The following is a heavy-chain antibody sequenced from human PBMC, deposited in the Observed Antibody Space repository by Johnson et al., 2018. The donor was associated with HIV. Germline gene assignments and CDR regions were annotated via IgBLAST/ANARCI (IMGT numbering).Heavy chain of an antibody. CDR1: GFSFDDYG. D-gene: IGHD4-17*01. V-gene: IGHV3-20*04. CDR2: INWNGGTT. CDR3: ARGLRVSRGHLFAFGF. Sequence: VQLVESGGGLVQPGRSLRLSCAASGFSFDDYGMSWVRQAAGKGLEWVSGINWNGGTTSYEDSVKGRFTTSRDNANNSLYLQMNGLRDEDTALYYCARGLRVSRGHLFAFGFWGHGTMVTVSS. J-gene: IGHJ3*01.